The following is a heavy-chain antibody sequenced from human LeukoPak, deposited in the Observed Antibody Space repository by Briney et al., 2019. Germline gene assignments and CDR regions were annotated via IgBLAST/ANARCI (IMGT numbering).Heavy chain of an antibody. Sequence: ASVKVSRKTSGYIFTDYYMHWVRQAPGQGLEWMGWVIPNTGDTRSAQHFKGRVTMTRDTSISTAYMELSGLTSDDTAVYYCATFWSNSHYYFNYWGQGTLVTVSS. CDR2: VIPNTGDT. V-gene: IGHV1-2*02. CDR3: ATFWSNSHYYFNY. D-gene: IGHD3-3*01. J-gene: IGHJ4*02. CDR1: GYIFTDYY.